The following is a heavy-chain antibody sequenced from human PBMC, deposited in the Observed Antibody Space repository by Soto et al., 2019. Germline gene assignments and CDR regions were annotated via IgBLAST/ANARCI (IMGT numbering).Heavy chain of an antibody. CDR3: AHRVLRTVFGLVTTTAIYFDF. V-gene: IGHV2-5*02. J-gene: IGHJ4*02. CDR2: IYWDDDK. CDR1: GFSLTTSGVG. Sequence: QITLNESGPTVVRPTETLTLTCRFSGFSLTTSGVGVGWIRQSQGKAPEWLALIYWDDDKRYSASLKSRLTITKDTSKNQVVLTVSDVDPTDTATYYCAHRVLRTVFGLVTTTAIYFDFWGQGTPVAVSS. D-gene: IGHD3-3*01.